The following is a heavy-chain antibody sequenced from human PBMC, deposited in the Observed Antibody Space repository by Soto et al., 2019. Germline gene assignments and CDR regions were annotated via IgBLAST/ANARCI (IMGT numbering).Heavy chain of an antibody. CDR2: ISAYNGNT. D-gene: IGHD2-2*01. V-gene: IGHV1-18*01. Sequence: ASVEVSCKASGYTFTSYGISWVRRARGQGLEWMGWISAYNGNTNYAQKLQGRVTMTTDTSTSTAYMELRSLRSDDTAVYYCARDGPAATYYYYGMDVWGQGTTVTVSS. CDR1: GYTFTSYG. CDR3: ARDGPAATYYYYGMDV. J-gene: IGHJ6*02.